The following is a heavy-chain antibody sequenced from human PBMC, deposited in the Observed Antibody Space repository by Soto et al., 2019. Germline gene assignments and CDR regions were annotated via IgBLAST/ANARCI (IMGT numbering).Heavy chain of an antibody. D-gene: IGHD3-10*01. Sequence: PSETLSLTCTVSGGSISSYYWSWIRQPPGKGLEWIGYIYYSGSTNYNPSLKSRVTISVDTSKNQFSLKLSSVTAADTAVYYCARGPISLWFGELNCFDPWGQGTLVTVSS. CDR1: GGSISSYY. J-gene: IGHJ5*02. CDR3: ARGPISLWFGELNCFDP. CDR2: IYYSGST. V-gene: IGHV4-59*01.